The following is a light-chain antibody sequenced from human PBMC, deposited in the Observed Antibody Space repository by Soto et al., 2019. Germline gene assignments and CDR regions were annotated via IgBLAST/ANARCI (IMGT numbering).Light chain of an antibody. Sequence: EIVMTQSPATLSVSPGERATLSCRASQSVRSKVAWYQQKPGQAPSLVIYDTYIRATGIPARFSGSGFGTEFTLTISRLEPEDFAVYYCQQYGSSPITFGQGTRLEVK. CDR2: DTY. CDR1: QSVRSK. J-gene: IGKJ5*01. CDR3: QQYGSSPIT. V-gene: IGKV3-15*01.